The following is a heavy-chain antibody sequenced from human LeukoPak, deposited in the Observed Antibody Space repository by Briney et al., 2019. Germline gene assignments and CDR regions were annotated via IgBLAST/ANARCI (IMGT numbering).Heavy chain of an antibody. CDR2: INHSGST. CDR3: ARVLRYFDWLSTSGYYYYMDV. V-gene: IGHV4-34*01. J-gene: IGHJ6*03. CDR1: SGSFSGYY. Sequence: SETLSLTCAVYSGSFSGYYWSWIRQPPGKGLEWIGEINHSGSTNYNPSLKSRVTISVDTSKNQFSLKLSSVTAADTAVYYCARVLRYFDWLSTSGYYYYMDVWGKGTTVTISS. D-gene: IGHD3-9*01.